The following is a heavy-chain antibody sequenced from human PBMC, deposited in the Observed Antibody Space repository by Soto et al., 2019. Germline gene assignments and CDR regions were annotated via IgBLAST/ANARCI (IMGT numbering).Heavy chain of an antibody. D-gene: IGHD2-15*01. CDR2: TSGSGGRT. CDR1: GFTFSSYA. J-gene: IGHJ4*02. V-gene: IGHV3-23*01. Sequence: GGSLRLSCAAAGFTFSSYAMNWVRQAPGGGLEWISSTSGSGGRTYYADSVKGRFTISRDNSQNTLYLQMDSLKVEDTAVYYCAKRGPGGIVVVVSATTGDFDYWGQGTLVTVSS. CDR3: AKRGPGGIVVVVSATTGDFDY.